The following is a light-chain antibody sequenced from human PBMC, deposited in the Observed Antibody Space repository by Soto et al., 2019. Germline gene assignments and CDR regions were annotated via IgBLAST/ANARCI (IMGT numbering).Light chain of an antibody. V-gene: IGKV1-39*01. CDR3: QQSFSNLLT. J-gene: IGKJ4*01. CDR1: QSISNY. Sequence: DIQMTQSPSSLSASVGDRVTITCRASQSISNYLNWYQQKPRKAPKLLIYAASTLQSGVPSRFSGSGSGTDFTLTISSLQPEDFATYYCQQSFSNLLTFGGGTKVDIK. CDR2: AAS.